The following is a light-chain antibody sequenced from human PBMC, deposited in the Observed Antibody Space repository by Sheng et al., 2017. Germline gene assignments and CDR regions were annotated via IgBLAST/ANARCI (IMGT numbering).Light chain of an antibody. CDR3: QRLNAYPLT. V-gene: IGKV1-5*03. CDR2: KAS. CDR1: QSVDTW. J-gene: IGKJ4*01. Sequence: DIRMTQSPSTLSASVGDRVTITCRASQSVDTWLAWYQQKPGKAPRLLIHKASTLKSGVPSRFSGSGSGTEFTLTISSLQPDDSATYFCQRLNAYPLTFGGGTKVEI.